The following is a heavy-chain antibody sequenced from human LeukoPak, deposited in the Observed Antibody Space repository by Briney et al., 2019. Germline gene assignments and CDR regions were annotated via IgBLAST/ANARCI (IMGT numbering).Heavy chain of an antibody. CDR2: IYYSGST. V-gene: IGHV4-39*07. CDR1: GGSISSSSYY. CDR3: ARVYYSRSYDYWYFDL. D-gene: IGHD6-13*01. J-gene: IGHJ2*01. Sequence: SETLSLTCTVSGGSISSSSYYWGWIRQPPGKGLEWIGSIYYSGSTYYNPSLKSRVTISVDTSKNQFSPKLSSVSAADTAVYYCARVYYSRSYDYWYFDLWGRGTLVTVSS.